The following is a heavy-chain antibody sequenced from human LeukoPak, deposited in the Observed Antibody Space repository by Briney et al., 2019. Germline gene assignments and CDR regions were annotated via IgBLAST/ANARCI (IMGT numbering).Heavy chain of an antibody. J-gene: IGHJ4*02. CDR3: ARERDQRGYSYGTDY. V-gene: IGHV4-61*01. CDR1: GGSVSSGSYY. CDR2: IYYSGST. D-gene: IGHD5-18*01. Sequence: SETLSLTCTVSGGSVSSGSYYWSWLRQPPGKGLEWIGYIYYSGSTNYNPSLKSRVTISVDTSKNQFSLKLSSVTAADTAVYYCARERDQRGYSYGTDYWGQGTLVTVSS.